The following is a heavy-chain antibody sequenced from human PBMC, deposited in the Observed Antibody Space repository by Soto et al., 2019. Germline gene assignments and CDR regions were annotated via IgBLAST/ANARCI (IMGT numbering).Heavy chain of an antibody. D-gene: IGHD5-12*01. CDR3: ARALTMATILGYYGMDV. CDR2: ISSSGSTI. V-gene: IGHV3-11*01. J-gene: IGHJ6*02. Sequence: PGGSLRLSCAASGFTFSDYYMSWIRQAPGKGLEWVSYISSSGSTIYYADSVKGRFTISRDNAKNSLYLQMNSLRAEDTAVYYCARALTMATILGYYGMDVWGQGTTVTVSS. CDR1: GFTFSDYY.